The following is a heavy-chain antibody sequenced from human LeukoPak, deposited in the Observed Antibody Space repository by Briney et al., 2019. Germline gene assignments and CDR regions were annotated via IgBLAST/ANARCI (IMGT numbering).Heavy chain of an antibody. CDR2: IHYSGST. CDR3: ARLRGYYFDS. Sequence: SESLCLTCTVSGVTISSYYWSWIRQPPGKGLEWIGYIHYSGSTNYTPSLKSRVTISVDRSKNQFSLTLSSVTAADTALYYCARLRGYYFDSWGQRILVTVSS. V-gene: IGHV4-59*08. CDR1: GVTISSYY. D-gene: IGHD3-10*01. J-gene: IGHJ4*02.